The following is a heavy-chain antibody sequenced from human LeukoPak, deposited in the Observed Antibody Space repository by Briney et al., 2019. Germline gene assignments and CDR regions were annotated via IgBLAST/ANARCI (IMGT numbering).Heavy chain of an antibody. Sequence: GGSLRLSCAASGSTVSSNYMSWVRQAPGKGLEWVSVIYSGGSTYYADSVKGRFTISRDNSKNTLYLQMNSLRAEDTAVYYCARGLEGITTVRGVIPIGMDVWGKGTTVTVSS. CDR2: IYSGGST. J-gene: IGHJ6*04. V-gene: IGHV3-53*01. CDR3: ARGLEGITTVRGVIPIGMDV. CDR1: GSTVSSNY. D-gene: IGHD3-10*01.